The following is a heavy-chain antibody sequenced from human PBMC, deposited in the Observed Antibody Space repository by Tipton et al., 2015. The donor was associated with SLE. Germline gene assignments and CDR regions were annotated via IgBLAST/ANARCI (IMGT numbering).Heavy chain of an antibody. CDR1: GGSISSRNYY. CDR2: VSYSGIT. V-gene: IGHV4-39*01. D-gene: IGHD6-13*01. J-gene: IGHJ4*02. Sequence: TLSLTCTVSGGSISSRNYYCGWIRQPPGKGLEWIGSVSYSGITYYNPSLRSRVTISVDTSKSQFSLKLSSVTAADTAVYYCATATNIAAADYWGQGTLVTVSS. CDR3: ATATNIAAADY.